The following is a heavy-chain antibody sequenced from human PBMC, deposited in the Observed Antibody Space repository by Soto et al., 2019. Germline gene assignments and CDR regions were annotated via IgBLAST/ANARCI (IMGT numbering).Heavy chain of an antibody. CDR1: GYIFPDYY. D-gene: IGHD2-15*01. CDR2: FNPKTGGA. CDR3: SRASAAATSWFVY. Sequence: GASVKVSCKASGYIFPDYYIHWVRQAPGQGLEWMGWFNPKTGGANSAQEFQGRVTMTRDTSITTVYLELSSLTSDDTAVYFCSRASAAATSWFVYWGQGSLVTVSS. J-gene: IGHJ4*02. V-gene: IGHV1-2*02.